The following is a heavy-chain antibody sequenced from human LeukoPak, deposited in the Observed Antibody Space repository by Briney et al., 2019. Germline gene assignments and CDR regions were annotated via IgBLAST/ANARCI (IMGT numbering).Heavy chain of an antibody. CDR3: ARRLYSLASFDI. Sequence: SENLSLTCTVSGGSISSGTYYWGWIRQPPGKGLEWIGSILYRGSTYYNPSLKSRVTISVDTSNNQFSLELTSVTSADTAVYYCARRLYSLASFDIWGRGPSVSVSS. CDR2: ILYRGST. D-gene: IGHD5-12*01. V-gene: IGHV4-39*01. J-gene: IGHJ3*02. CDR1: GGSISSGTYY.